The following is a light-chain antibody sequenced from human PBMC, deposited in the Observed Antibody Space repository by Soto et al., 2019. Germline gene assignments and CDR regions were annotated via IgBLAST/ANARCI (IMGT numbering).Light chain of an antibody. CDR2: KAS. CDR3: QQYNNYPLT. V-gene: IGKV1-5*03. Sequence: DIQMTQSPSTLSASVGDRVTITCRASQSISTWLAWYQQKPGKAPKLLIYKASSLEGGVPSRFSGSGSGTEFNITISSLQPDDFATYYCQQYNNYPLTFGVGTTVDIK. J-gene: IGKJ4*01. CDR1: QSISTW.